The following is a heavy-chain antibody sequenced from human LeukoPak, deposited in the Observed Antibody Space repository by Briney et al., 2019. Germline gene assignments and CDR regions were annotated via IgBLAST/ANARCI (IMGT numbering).Heavy chain of an antibody. CDR1: GGTFSSYA. D-gene: IGHD6-19*01. J-gene: IGHJ6*03. Sequence: SVKLSFKASGGTFSSYAISWVRQAPGPGLELMGGIIPIFGTANYAQKFQGRVTITTDESTSTAYMELSSLRSEDTAVYYCASGSEWLRGGYYYYYMDVWGKGTTVTASS. CDR3: ASGSEWLRGGYYYYYMDV. CDR2: IIPIFGTA. V-gene: IGHV1-69*05.